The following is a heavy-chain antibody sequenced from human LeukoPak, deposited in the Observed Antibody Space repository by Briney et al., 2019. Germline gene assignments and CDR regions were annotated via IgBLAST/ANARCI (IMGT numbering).Heavy chain of an antibody. D-gene: IGHD5-24*01. Sequence: GGSLRLSCAASGFTFSSYAMSSVRPAPGTGLGWVSVISGSGGSTYYADSVKGGFTISRDNSKNTLYLQMNSLRAEDTAVYYCAKRESGQGYGMDVWGQGTTVTVSS. V-gene: IGHV3-23*01. CDR1: GFTFSSYA. J-gene: IGHJ6*02. CDR2: ISGSGGST. CDR3: AKRESGQGYGMDV.